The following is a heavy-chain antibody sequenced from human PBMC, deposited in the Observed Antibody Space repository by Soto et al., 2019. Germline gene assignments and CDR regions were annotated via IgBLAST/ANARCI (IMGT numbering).Heavy chain of an antibody. Sequence: ASVKVSCKASGGTFSSYAISWVRQAPGQGLEWMGGIIPIFGTANYAQKFQGRVTITADESTSTAYMELSSLRSEDTAVYYCARDHRPFKEMATIHRSFDYWGQGTLVTVSS. CDR2: IIPIFGTA. D-gene: IGHD5-12*01. V-gene: IGHV1-69*13. J-gene: IGHJ4*02. CDR3: ARDHRPFKEMATIHRSFDY. CDR1: GGTFSSYA.